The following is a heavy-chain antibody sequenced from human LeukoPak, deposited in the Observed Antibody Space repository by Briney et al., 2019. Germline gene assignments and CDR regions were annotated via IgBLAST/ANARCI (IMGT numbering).Heavy chain of an antibody. CDR3: AKAGEYCPDGSCYSENYYFDY. CDR2: ISGSGGST. D-gene: IGHD2-15*01. J-gene: IGHJ4*02. V-gene: IGHV3-23*01. Sequence: GGSLRLSCAASGFTFNNYAMAWVRQAPGQGLEWVSGISGSGGSTFYSVKGRFTISRDNAKNTIFLQMNRLRAEDTAIYYCAKAGEYCPDGSCYSENYYFDYWGQGTLVTVSS. CDR1: GFTFNNYA.